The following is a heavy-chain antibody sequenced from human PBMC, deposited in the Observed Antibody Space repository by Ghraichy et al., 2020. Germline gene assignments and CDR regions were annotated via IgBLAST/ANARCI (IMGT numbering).Heavy chain of an antibody. CDR2: IYYSGST. CDR1: GGSISSYY. CDR3: ARVLPAAMPDAFDI. Sequence: SETLSLTCTVSGGSISSYYWSWIRQPPGKGLEWIGYIYYSGSTNYNPPLKSRVTISVDTSKNQFSLKLSSVTAADTAVYYCARVLPAAMPDAFDIWGQGTMVTVSS. J-gene: IGHJ3*02. D-gene: IGHD2-2*01. V-gene: IGHV4-59*01.